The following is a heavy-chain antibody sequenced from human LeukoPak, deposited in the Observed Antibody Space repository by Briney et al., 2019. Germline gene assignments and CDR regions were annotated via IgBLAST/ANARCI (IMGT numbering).Heavy chain of an antibody. V-gene: IGHV4-38-2*02. CDR3: ARGVEYYYDSSGYYRTDFLDY. CDR1: GGSISSFY. D-gene: IGHD3-22*01. Sequence: PSETLSLTCTVSGGSISSFYWGWIRQPPGKGLEWIGSIYHSGSTYYNPSLKSRVTISVDTSKNQFSLKLSSVTAADTAVYYCARGVEYYYDSSGYYRTDFLDYWGQGTLVTVSS. J-gene: IGHJ4*02. CDR2: IYHSGST.